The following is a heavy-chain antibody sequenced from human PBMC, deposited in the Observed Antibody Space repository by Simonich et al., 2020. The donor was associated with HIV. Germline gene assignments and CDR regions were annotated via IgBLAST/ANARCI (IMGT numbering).Heavy chain of an antibody. J-gene: IGHJ3*02. Sequence: QVQLQQWGAGLLKPSETLSLTCAVYGASFNAYYWSWIPQSPGKGLEWIGEITYSGRTNYNAHLKSRVTISINTSKKQFSLRLNSVTAADTAVYYCAREVGYYPPQLEENNAFDIWGQGTMVTVSS. CDR2: ITYSGRT. D-gene: IGHD3-10*01. V-gene: IGHV4-34*01. CDR1: GASFNAYY. CDR3: AREVGYYPPQLEENNAFDI.